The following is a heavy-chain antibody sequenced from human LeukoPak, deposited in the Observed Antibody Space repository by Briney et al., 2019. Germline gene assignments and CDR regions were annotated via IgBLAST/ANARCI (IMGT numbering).Heavy chain of an antibody. CDR3: AKVGVYNWSPLGRDY. V-gene: IGHV3-23*01. J-gene: IGHJ4*02. Sequence: GGSLRLSCAASGFTFSSYAMSWVRQAPGKGLEWVSAISGSGGSTYYADSVKGRFTISRDNSKNTLYLQMNSLRAEDTAVYYCAKVGVYNWSPLGRDYWGQGTLVTVSS. CDR2: ISGSGGST. CDR1: GFTFSSYA. D-gene: IGHD1-20*01.